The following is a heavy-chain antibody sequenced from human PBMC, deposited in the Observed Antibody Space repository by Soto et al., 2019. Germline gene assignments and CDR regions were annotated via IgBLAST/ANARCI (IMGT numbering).Heavy chain of an antibody. CDR2: INHSGST. CDR3: ARLGVPAAVTN. CDR1: GGSFSGYY. J-gene: IGHJ4*02. D-gene: IGHD2-2*01. Sequence: PSETLSLTCAVYGGSFSGYYWSWIRQPPGKGLEWIGEINHSGSTNYNPSLKSRVTISVDTSKNQFSLKLSSVTAADTAVYYCARLGVPAAVTNWGQGTLVTVSS. V-gene: IGHV4-34*01.